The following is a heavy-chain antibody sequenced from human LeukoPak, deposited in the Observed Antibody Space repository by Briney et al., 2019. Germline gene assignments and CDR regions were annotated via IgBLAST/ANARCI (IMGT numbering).Heavy chain of an antibody. J-gene: IGHJ6*02. CDR1: GFTFSAYW. CDR3: ARGGPFPKRYCSSTSCYRRWVYYHGMDV. CDR2: IQENGNAK. D-gene: IGHD2-2*01. Sequence: PGGSLRLSCAASGFTFSAYWMTWVRQAPGKGLEWVANIQENGNAKYYVDSVKGRFTISRDNAKNSLYLQMNSLRSEDTAVYYCARGGPFPKRYCSSTSCYRRWVYYHGMDVWGQGTTVTVSS. V-gene: IGHV3-7*03.